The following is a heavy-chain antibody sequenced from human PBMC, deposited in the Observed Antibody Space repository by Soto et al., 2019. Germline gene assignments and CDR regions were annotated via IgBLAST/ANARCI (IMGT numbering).Heavy chain of an antibody. J-gene: IGHJ4*02. CDR3: ARGFVPYCGTSGYPKNYYFDY. CDR2: ISYDGSNK. Sequence: PGGSLRLSCAASGFTFSSYAMHWVRQAPGKGLEWVAVISYDGSNKYYADSVKGRFTISRDNSKNTLYLQMNSLRAEDTAVYYCARGFVPYCGTSGYPKNYYFDYYRQQTLFTVSS. CDR1: GFTFSSYA. V-gene: IGHV3-30-3*01. D-gene: IGHD3-22*01.